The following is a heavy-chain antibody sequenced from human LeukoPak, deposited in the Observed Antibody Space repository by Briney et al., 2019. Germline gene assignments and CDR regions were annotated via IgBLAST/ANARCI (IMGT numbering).Heavy chain of an antibody. D-gene: IGHD6-13*01. J-gene: IGHJ4*02. CDR3: ARQSRRYSSSWFFDY. CDR1: GYSFTSYW. Sequence: KIGESLKISCKGSGYSFTSYWIGWVRQMPGKGLEWMGIIYPGDSDTRYSPSFQGQVTISADKSISTAYLQWSSLKASGTAMYYCARQSRRYSSSWFFDYWGQGTLVTVSS. V-gene: IGHV5-51*01. CDR2: IYPGDSDT.